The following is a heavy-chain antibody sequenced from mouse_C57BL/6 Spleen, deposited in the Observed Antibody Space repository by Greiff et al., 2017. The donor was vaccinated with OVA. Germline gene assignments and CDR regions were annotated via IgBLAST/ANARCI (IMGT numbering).Heavy chain of an antibody. CDR1: GYTFTDYN. D-gene: IGHD2-1*01. V-gene: IGHV1-22*01. J-gene: IGHJ4*01. CDR3: ARSLYYGNYGTMDY. Sequence: SGPELVKPGASVKMSCKASGYTFTDYNMHWVKQSHGKSLEWIGYINPNNGGTSYNQKFKGKATLTVNKSSSTAYMELRSLTSEDSAVYYCARSLYYGNYGTMDYWGQGTSVTVSS. CDR2: INPNNGGT.